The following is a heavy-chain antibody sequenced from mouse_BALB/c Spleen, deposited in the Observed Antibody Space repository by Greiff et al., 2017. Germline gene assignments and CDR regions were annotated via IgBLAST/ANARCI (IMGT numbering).Heavy chain of an antibody. J-gene: IGHJ3*01. CDR1: GFTFTDYY. CDR2: IRNKANGYTT. Sequence: EVQLVESGGGLVQPGGSLRLSCATSGFTFTDYYMSWVRQPPGKALEWLGFIRNKANGYTTEYSASVKGRFTISRDNSQSILYLQMNTLRAEDSATYYCARDRAFAYWGQGTLVTVSA. V-gene: IGHV7-3*02. CDR3: ARDRAFAY. D-gene: IGHD3-1*01.